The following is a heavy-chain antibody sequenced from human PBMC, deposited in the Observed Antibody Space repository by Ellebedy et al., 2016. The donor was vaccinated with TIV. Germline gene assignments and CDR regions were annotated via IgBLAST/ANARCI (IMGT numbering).Heavy chain of an antibody. D-gene: IGHD1-14*01. CDR2: MNPNSGNT. Sequence: ASVKVSCXASGYTFTSYDINWVRQATGQGLEWMGWMNPNSGNTGYAQKFQGRVTMTRNTSISTAYMELSSLRPEDTAVYYCARVRYINEPFDYWGQGTLVTVSS. J-gene: IGHJ4*02. CDR3: ARVRYINEPFDY. V-gene: IGHV1-8*01. CDR1: GYTFTSYD.